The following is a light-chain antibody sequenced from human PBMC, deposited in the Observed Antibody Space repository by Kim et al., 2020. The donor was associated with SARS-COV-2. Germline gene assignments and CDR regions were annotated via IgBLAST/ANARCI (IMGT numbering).Light chain of an antibody. CDR1: QNIRSW. V-gene: IGKV1-5*01. CDR3: QQYYAYPWT. J-gene: IGKJ1*01. Sequence: DIQMTQSPSTVSASIGDRVTITCRASQNIRSWLAWYQQKPGKAPKLLIFTASSLESGVPSSFSGSQSGTELTLTISSLQPDDFATYFCQQYYAYPWTFGQGTKVDIK. CDR2: TAS.